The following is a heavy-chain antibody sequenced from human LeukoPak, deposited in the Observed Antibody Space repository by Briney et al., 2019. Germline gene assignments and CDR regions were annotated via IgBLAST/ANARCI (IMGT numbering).Heavy chain of an antibody. CDR2: ISYDGTNK. CDR1: GFTFSSYG. CDR3: ARVSAYSGSYYSGFDY. V-gene: IGHV3-30*03. J-gene: IGHJ4*02. D-gene: IGHD1-26*01. Sequence: GGSLRLSCAASGFTFSSYGMHWVRQAPGKGLEWVTVISYDGTNKYYADSVKGRFTISRDNSKNTLYLQMNSLITEDTAVYFCARVSAYSGSYYSGFDYWGQGTLVSVSS.